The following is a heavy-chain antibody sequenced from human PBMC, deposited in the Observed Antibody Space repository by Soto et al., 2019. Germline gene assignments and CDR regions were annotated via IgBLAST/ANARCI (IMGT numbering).Heavy chain of an antibody. V-gene: IGHV3-21*01. D-gene: IGHD1-26*01. J-gene: IGHJ4*02. CDR1: GFTLTTYT. Sequence: GGSMRLSSGASGFTLTTYTMNWVRQAPGMGLEWVSSINGRGNYKYYTDSVEGRFTISRDNAQNSLYLQMNSLRAEDTAVYYCAREDGVVGATSAFDYWGQGTLVTVSS. CDR2: INGRGNYK. CDR3: AREDGVVGATSAFDY.